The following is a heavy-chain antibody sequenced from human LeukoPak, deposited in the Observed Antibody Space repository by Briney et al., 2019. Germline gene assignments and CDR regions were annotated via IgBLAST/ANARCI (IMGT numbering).Heavy chain of an antibody. CDR1: GFTFSSYR. CDR2: ISHDGTKN. J-gene: IGHJ4*02. V-gene: IGHV3-30*18. Sequence: GRSLRLSCAVSGFTFSSYRIHWVRQAPGKGLEWVTFISHDGTKNYYADSVKGRFTVSRDNSKNTLYLQMDSLRADDTAVYYCAKDSSTWGNRYFDYWGQGTLVTVSS. CDR3: AKDSSTWGNRYFDY. D-gene: IGHD2-2*01.